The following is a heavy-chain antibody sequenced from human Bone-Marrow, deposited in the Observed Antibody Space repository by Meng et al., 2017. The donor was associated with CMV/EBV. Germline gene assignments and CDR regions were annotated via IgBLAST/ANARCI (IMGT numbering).Heavy chain of an antibody. CDR3: ARGRDGYARKKDAFDI. D-gene: IGHD5-24*01. Sequence: ASVKVSCKASGYTFIDYYMHWVRQAPGQGLEWMGIINPSGGSTSYAQKFQGRVTMTRDTSTSTVYMELSSLRSEDTAVYYCARGRDGYARKKDAFDIWGQGTMVTVSS. CDR1: GYTFIDYY. V-gene: IGHV1-46*01. CDR2: INPSGGST. J-gene: IGHJ3*02.